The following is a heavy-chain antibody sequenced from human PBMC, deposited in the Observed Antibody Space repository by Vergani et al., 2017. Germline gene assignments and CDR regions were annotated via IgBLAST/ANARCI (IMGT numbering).Heavy chain of an antibody. J-gene: IGHJ6*02. CDR1: GFTLNTYG. Sequence: QVQIPQSGGGVVQPGGSLRLSCTLSGFTLNTYGIHWVRQAPGKGLEWVSFIRYDGSSEYYGDSVKGRLTISRDKSQNTVNLQMNSLRTEDTAVYFCANSVIAGNVGVAYFGMDVWGRGTTVTVSS. CDR3: ANSVIAGNVGVAYFGMDV. V-gene: IGHV3-30*02. CDR2: IRYDGSSE. D-gene: IGHD2/OR15-2a*01.